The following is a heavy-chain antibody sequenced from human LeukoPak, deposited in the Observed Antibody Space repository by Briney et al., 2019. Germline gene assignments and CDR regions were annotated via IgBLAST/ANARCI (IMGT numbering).Heavy chain of an antibody. CDR2: IKSKTDGGTT. V-gene: IGHV3-15*01. CDR3: TTGRKGRLEKDYYYYYGMDV. CDR1: GFTFSNAW. J-gene: IGHJ6*02. D-gene: IGHD6-19*01. Sequence: GGSLRLSCAASGFTFSNAWMSWVRQAPGKGLEWVGRIKSKTDGGTTDYAAPVKGRFTISRDDSKNTLYLQMNSLKTEDTAVYYCTTGRKGRLEKDYYYYYGMDVWGQGTTVTVSS.